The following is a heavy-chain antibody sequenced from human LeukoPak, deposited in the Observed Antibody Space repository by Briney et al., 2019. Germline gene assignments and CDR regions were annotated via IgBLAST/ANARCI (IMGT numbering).Heavy chain of an antibody. V-gene: IGHV3-21*01. J-gene: IGHJ3*02. CDR1: GFTFSSYS. D-gene: IGHD3-9*01. Sequence: GGSLRLSCAASGFTFSSYSMNWVRQAPGKGLEWVSSISSSSSYIYYAASVKGRFTISRDNAKNSLYLQMNSLRAEDTAVYYCARDGGILTGSDAFDIWGQGTMVTVSS. CDR3: ARDGGILTGSDAFDI. CDR2: ISSSSSYI.